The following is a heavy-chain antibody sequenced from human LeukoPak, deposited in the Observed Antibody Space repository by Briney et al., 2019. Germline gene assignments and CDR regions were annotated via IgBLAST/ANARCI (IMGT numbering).Heavy chain of an antibody. CDR3: ARVLSPGYCSGGSCYSDYYYYMDV. J-gene: IGHJ6*03. CDR2: INPNSGGT. V-gene: IGHV1-2*02. D-gene: IGHD2-15*01. Sequence: ASVKVSCKASGYTFTGYYIHWVRQAPGQGLEWMGWINPNSGGTNYAQKFQGRVTMTRDTSISTAYMELSRLRSDDTAVYYCARVLSPGYCSGGSCYSDYYYYMDVWGKGTTVTISS. CDR1: GYTFTGYY.